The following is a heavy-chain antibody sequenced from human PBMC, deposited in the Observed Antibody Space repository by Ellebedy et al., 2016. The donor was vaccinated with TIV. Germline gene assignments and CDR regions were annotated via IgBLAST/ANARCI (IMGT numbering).Heavy chain of an antibody. Sequence: ASVKVSXXASGYTFTGYYMHWVRQAPGQGLEWMGWINPNSGGTNYAQKFQGWVTMTRDTSISTAYMELSRLRSDDTAVYYCARDRDYGDSYGMDVWGQGTTVTVSS. CDR2: INPNSGGT. D-gene: IGHD4-17*01. CDR3: ARDRDYGDSYGMDV. V-gene: IGHV1-2*04. J-gene: IGHJ6*02. CDR1: GYTFTGYY.